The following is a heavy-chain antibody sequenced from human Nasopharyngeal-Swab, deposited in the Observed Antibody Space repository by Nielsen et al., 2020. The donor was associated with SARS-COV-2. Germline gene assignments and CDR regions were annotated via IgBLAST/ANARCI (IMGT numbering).Heavy chain of an antibody. CDR1: GYTFTSYD. CDR2: IIPIFGTA. D-gene: IGHD3-10*01. J-gene: IGHJ4*02. CDR3: AGSYYGSGRFDY. Sequence: SVKVSCKASGYTFTSYDINWVRQAPGQGLEWMGGIIPIFGTANYAQKFQGRVTITADKSTSTAYMELSSLRSEDTAVYYCAGSYYGSGRFDYWGQGTLVTVSS. V-gene: IGHV1-69*06.